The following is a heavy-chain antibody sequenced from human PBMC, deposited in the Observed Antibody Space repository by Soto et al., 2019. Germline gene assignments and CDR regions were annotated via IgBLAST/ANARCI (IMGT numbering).Heavy chain of an antibody. CDR1: GFTFSSYA. J-gene: IGHJ6*02. Sequence: QVQLVESGGGVVQPGRSLRLSCAASGFTFSSYAMHWVRQAPGKGLEWVAVISYDGSNKYYADSVKGRFTISRDNSKNTLYLQMNSLRAEDTAVYYCARDCGRRSNRYDSSGYLSARYYYYGMDVWGQGTTVTVSS. CDR2: ISYDGSNK. D-gene: IGHD3-22*01. CDR3: ARDCGRRSNRYDSSGYLSARYYYYGMDV. V-gene: IGHV3-30-3*01.